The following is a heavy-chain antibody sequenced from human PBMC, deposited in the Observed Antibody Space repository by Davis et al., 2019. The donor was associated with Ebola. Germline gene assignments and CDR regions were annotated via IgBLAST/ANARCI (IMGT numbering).Heavy chain of an antibody. Sequence: GESLKISCAASGFTFSSYSMNWVRQAPGKGLEWVSAIGRNGDITYYADSVKGRFTISRDNSKNTLYLQMNGLRAEDTALYYCAKDGPGTWDYWGQGTLVTVSS. CDR2: IGRNGDIT. CDR3: AKDGPGTWDY. V-gene: IGHV3-23*01. CDR1: GFTFSSYS. J-gene: IGHJ4*02. D-gene: IGHD1-1*01.